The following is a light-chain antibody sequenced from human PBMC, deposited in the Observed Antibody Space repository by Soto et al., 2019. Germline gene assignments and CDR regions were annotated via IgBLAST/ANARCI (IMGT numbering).Light chain of an antibody. CDR3: QQFHRWPVT. J-gene: IGKJ4*01. CDR2: AAS. CDR1: RSVSIN. V-gene: IGKV3-15*01. Sequence: EIVMTQSPATLSVSPGERATLSCRASRSVSINVAWYQQRPGQPPRLLISAASTRATGTPARFSGSGSGTEFTLTINSLRSEDVAVYYCQQFHRWPVTFGGGAKVEI.